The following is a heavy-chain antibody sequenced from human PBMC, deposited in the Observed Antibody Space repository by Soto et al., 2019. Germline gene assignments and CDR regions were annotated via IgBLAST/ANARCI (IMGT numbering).Heavy chain of an antibody. J-gene: IGHJ3*02. D-gene: IGHD6-19*01. V-gene: IGHV1-3*01. Sequence: QVQLVQSGAEVKKPGASVKVSCKASGYTFTSYAMHWVRQAPGQRLEWMGWINAGNGNTKYSQKFQGRVTITRDTAASTDYMELSSLRSEDTAVYYCARDGPMGIAVAGTIHDAFDIWGQGTMVTVSS. CDR3: ARDGPMGIAVAGTIHDAFDI. CDR2: INAGNGNT. CDR1: GYTFTSYA.